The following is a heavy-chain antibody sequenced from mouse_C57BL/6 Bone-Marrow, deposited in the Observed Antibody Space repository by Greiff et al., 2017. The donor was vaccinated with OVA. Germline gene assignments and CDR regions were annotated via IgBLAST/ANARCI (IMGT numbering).Heavy chain of an antibody. V-gene: IGHV1-81*01. CDR2: IYPRSGNT. CDR3: ARRITTVVAR. D-gene: IGHD1-1*01. Sequence: LVESGAELARPGASVKLSCKASGYTFTSYGISWVKQRTGQGLEWIGEIYPRSGNTYYNEKFKGKATLTADKSSSTAYMELRSLTSEDSAVYFCARRITTVVARWGQGTTLTVSS. CDR1: GYTFTSYG. J-gene: IGHJ2*01.